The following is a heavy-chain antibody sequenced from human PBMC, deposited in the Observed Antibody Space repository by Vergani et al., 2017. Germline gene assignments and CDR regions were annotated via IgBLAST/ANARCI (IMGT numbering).Heavy chain of an antibody. CDR2: LSASDRRT. D-gene: IGHD6-13*01. CDR1: GFTFIMHA. Sequence: EVQLLESGGDLVQPGGSLRLSCAASGFTFIMHAMSWVRQAPGKGLEWVSTLSASDRRTHYADSVKGRFTISRDNSKNTLFLHMNSLRAEDTAVYYCARDGAAAGTRWGQGTLVTVSS. CDR3: ARDGAAAGTR. V-gene: IGHV3-23*01. J-gene: IGHJ4*02.